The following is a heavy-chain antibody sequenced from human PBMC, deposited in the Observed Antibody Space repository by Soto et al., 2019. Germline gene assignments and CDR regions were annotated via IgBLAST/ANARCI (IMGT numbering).Heavy chain of an antibody. Sequence: QVQLVQSGAEVKKPGSSVKVSCKASGGTFSSYAISWVRQAPGQGLEWMGGIIPIFGTANYAQKFQGRVTITADXXTXTXXMELSSLRSEDTAVYYCARGWYYYDSSPSYDAFDIWGQGTMVTVSS. CDR2: IIPIFGTA. V-gene: IGHV1-69*12. CDR3: ARGWYYYDSSPSYDAFDI. CDR1: GGTFSSYA. J-gene: IGHJ3*02. D-gene: IGHD3-22*01.